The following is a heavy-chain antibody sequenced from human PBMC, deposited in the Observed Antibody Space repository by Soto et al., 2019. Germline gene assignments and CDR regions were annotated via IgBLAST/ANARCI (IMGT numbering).Heavy chain of an antibody. J-gene: IGHJ6*03. Sequence: QVQLVQSGAGVKKPGASVKVSCKASGYTFTSYGISWVRQAPGQGLEWMGWISAYNGNTNYAQKVQGIVTMTTDTSTSPDYMEVRSLRSDDTAVYYCAKAEVGGDYYRDVWGKGTTVTVS. CDR3: AKAEVGGDYYRDV. CDR2: ISAYNGNT. D-gene: IGHD1-26*01. V-gene: IGHV1-18*01. CDR1: GYTFTSYG.